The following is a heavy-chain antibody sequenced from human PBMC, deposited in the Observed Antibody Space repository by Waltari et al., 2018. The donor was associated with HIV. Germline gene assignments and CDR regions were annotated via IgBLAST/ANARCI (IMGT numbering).Heavy chain of an antibody. D-gene: IGHD6-19*01. J-gene: IGHJ4*02. CDR3: AKGNEWLVRYFDY. V-gene: IGHV3-23*01. CDR1: GFIFNNYA. CDR2: VSGSGEIT. Sequence: EVQLLGFGGGLVQPGGSLRLSCAASGFIFNNYAMTWVRQAPGEGLEWVSGVSGSGEITYYQDSVKGRFTISRDNSKKTLYLQMSGLRAEDSAVYYCAKGNEWLVRYFDYWGQGILVTVSS.